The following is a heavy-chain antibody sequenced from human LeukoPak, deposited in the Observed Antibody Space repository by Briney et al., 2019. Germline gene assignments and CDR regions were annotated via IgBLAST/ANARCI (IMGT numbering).Heavy chain of an antibody. CDR3: AREPVTVWYYGMDV. CDR2: INPNSGGT. CDR1: GYTFTGYY. V-gene: IGHV1-2*06. Sequence: ASVKVSCKASGYTFTGYYMHWVRQAPGQGLEWMGRINPNSGGTNYAQKFQGRVTMTRDTSISTAYMELSRLRSDDTAVYYCAREPVTVWYYGMDVWGQGTTVTVSS. D-gene: IGHD1-14*01. J-gene: IGHJ6*02.